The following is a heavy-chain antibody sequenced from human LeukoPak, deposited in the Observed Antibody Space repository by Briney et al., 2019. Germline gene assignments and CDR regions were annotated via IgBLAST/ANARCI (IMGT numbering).Heavy chain of an antibody. Sequence: ASVKVSCKSSGYTFPAYYMHWVRQAPGQGLEWMGWINPNSGDSNYAQKFEGRVTMTRGTSISTAYMELSRVRSDDTAVYYCARVRGSCTTTSCSSFDFWGQGTLVTVSP. J-gene: IGHJ4*02. CDR3: ARVRGSCTTTSCSSFDF. D-gene: IGHD2-2*01. CDR1: GYTFPAYY. V-gene: IGHV1-2*02. CDR2: INPNSGDS.